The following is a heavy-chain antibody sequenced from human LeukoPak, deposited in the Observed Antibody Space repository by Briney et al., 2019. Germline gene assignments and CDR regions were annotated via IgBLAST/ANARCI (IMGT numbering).Heavy chain of an antibody. CDR1: GDSIRSSHYY. CDR2: IYYSGST. J-gene: IGHJ4*02. D-gene: IGHD3-16*01. V-gene: IGHV4-39*01. CDR3: ARLRLSLGEFHFDY. Sequence: PSETLSLTCTVSGDSIRSSHYYWGWIRQPPGKGLEWIGSIYYSGSTYYNPSLKSRATISVDTSKNQFSLRLSSVTAADTAIYYCARLRLSLGEFHFDYWGQGTLVTVSS.